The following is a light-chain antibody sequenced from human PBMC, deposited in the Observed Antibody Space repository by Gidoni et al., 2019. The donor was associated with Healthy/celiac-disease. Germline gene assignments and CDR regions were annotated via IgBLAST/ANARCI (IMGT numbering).Light chain of an antibody. Sequence: ELVLTQSPATLSLSPGERATLSCRASQSVSSYLAWYQQKPGQAPRLLIYDASNRATGIPARFSGSGSGTDFALTISSRGPEDFAVYYCQWRSNWPLLTFGGGTKVEIK. J-gene: IGKJ4*01. CDR1: QSVSSY. CDR2: DAS. V-gene: IGKV3-11*01. CDR3: QWRSNWPLLT.